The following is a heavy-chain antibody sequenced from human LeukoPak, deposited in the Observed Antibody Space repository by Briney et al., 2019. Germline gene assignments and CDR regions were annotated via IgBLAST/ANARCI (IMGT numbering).Heavy chain of an antibody. V-gene: IGHV1-2*04. CDR3: ARAAMNLDGYNWWYFDH. CDR1: GYTFTGYY. D-gene: IGHD5-24*01. CDR2: INPNSGGT. Sequence: ASVKVSCKASGYTFTGYYMHWVRQAPGQGLEWMGWINPNSGGTNYAQKFQGWVTMTRDTSISTAYMELNRLRSDDTAVYYCARAAMNLDGYNWWYFDHWGQGTLVTVSS. J-gene: IGHJ4*02.